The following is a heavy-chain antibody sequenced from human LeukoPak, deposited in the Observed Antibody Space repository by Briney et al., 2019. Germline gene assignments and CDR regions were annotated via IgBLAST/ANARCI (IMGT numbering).Heavy chain of an antibody. Sequence: PGGSLRLSFAASGFTFIYAWMNWVRQAPGKGLEWVGRITSNSDGGTTDYAAPVKGRFTISRDDSKHTLYLRINSLKTEDTAVYYCTTFGSDAFDIWGQGTMVTVSS. CDR3: TTFGSDAFDI. J-gene: IGHJ3*02. CDR2: ITSNSDGGTT. V-gene: IGHV3-15*01. CDR1: GFTFIYAW. D-gene: IGHD3-16*01.